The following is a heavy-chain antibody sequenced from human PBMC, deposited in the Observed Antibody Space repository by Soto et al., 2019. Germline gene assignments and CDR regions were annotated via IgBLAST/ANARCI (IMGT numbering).Heavy chain of an antibody. D-gene: IGHD4-17*01. Sequence: PGGSLRLSCAASGFTFSSYAMSWVRQAPGKGLEWVSAISGSGGSTYYADSVKGRFTISRDNSKNTLYLQMNSLRAEDTAVYYCAKAKEGDYVVASFDYWGQGTLVTVSS. CDR1: GFTFSSYA. CDR3: AKAKEGDYVVASFDY. CDR2: ISGSGGST. J-gene: IGHJ4*02. V-gene: IGHV3-23*01.